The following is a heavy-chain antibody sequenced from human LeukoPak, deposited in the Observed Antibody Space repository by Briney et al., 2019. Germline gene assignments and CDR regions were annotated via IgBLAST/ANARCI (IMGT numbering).Heavy chain of an antibody. D-gene: IGHD3-9*01. V-gene: IGHV4-61*05. CDR1: GGSISSSSYY. Sequence: SETLSLTCTVSGGSISSSSYYWGWIRQPPGKGLEWIGYIYYSGSTNYNPSLKSRVTISVDTSKNQFSLKLSSVTAADTAVYYCARGGRYFDRLISSSSTNWFDPWGQGTLVTVSS. CDR3: ARGGRYFDRLISSSSTNWFDP. CDR2: IYYSGST. J-gene: IGHJ5*02.